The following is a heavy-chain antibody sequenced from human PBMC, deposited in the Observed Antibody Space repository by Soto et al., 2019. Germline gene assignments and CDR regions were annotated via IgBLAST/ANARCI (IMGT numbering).Heavy chain of an antibody. V-gene: IGHV4-59*01. CDR3: ALGGYNYGRPFDF. Sequence: ETLSLTCSVSGSSTSNYHYSWIRQSPGKGLEWIGYVYHRGTTYYTPSLKSRVNMSVDTSTNEFYLNLKSVTAADTAVYYCALGGYNYGRPFDFWGQGTLVTVSS. D-gene: IGHD5-18*01. CDR2: VYHRGTT. J-gene: IGHJ4*02. CDR1: GSSTSNYH.